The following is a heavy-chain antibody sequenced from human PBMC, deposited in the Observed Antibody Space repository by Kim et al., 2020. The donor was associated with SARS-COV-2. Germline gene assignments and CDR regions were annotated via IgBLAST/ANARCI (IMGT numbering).Heavy chain of an antibody. J-gene: IGHJ4*02. D-gene: IGHD4-17*01. V-gene: IGHV1-18*01. Sequence: YGQEVQGRLTMTTETSTNTAYMELWSLRSDDTAMYYCARGAYGDVSFDYWGQGTLVTVSS. CDR3: ARGAYGDVSFDY.